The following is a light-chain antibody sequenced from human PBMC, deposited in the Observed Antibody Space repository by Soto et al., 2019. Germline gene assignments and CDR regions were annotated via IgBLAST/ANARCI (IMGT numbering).Light chain of an antibody. Sequence: QSVLTRPPSVSGAPGQRVTIFCTGSTSNIGADYHVHWYRQLPGTAPRLLIYGNTNRPSGVPGRFSGSKSGTSDSLAVTGLQDEDEGNYYCQSYDTSLRAYVFGTGTKVTVL. J-gene: IGLJ1*01. CDR2: GNT. CDR3: QSYDTSLRAYV. CDR1: TSNIGADYH. V-gene: IGLV1-40*01.